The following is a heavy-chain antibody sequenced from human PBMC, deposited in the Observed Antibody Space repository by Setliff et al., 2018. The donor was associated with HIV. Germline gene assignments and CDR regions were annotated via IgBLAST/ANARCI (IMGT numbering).Heavy chain of an antibody. CDR2: LSHVGGT. D-gene: IGHD4-17*01. J-gene: IGHJ4*02. CDR3: ARQLTTLDYFDY. Sequence: PSETLSLTCAVSGYFISSGYYWGWIRQPPGKGLEWIGSLSHVGGTYYNPSLKSRVTISIDTPMNQFSLRLTSVTAADTAVYYCARQLTTLDYFDYWGQGTLVTVSS. CDR1: GYFISSGYY. V-gene: IGHV4-38-2*01.